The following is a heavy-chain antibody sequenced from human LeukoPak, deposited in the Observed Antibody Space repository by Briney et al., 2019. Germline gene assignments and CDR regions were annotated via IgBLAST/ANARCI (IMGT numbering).Heavy chain of an antibody. V-gene: IGHV3-15*01. CDR1: GFTFSNAW. J-gene: IGHJ4*02. D-gene: IGHD1-26*01. CDR3: TTDLRQWELLHFDY. Sequence: GGSLRLSCAASGFTFSNAWMSWVRQAPGKGLEWVGRIKSKTDGGTTDYAAPVKGRFTISRDDSKNTLYLQMNSLKTKDTAVYYCTTDLRQWELLHFDYWGQGTLVTVSS. CDR2: IKSKTDGGTT.